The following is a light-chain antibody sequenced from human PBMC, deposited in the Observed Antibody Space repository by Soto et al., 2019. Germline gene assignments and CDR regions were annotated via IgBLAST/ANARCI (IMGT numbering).Light chain of an antibody. CDR1: QGISNY. Sequence: DIQMTQSPSTLSGSVVDRVTITCRASQGISNYLAWYQQKPGKVPKLLIYAASTLQSGVPSRFSGSRSGTEFTLTISSLQPDDFATYYCQQYNSYSWTFGQGTKVDIK. J-gene: IGKJ1*01. CDR2: AAS. V-gene: IGKV1-16*01. CDR3: QQYNSYSWT.